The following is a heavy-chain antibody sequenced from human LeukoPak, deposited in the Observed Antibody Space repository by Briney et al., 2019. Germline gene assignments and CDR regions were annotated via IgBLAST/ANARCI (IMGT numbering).Heavy chain of an antibody. CDR2: IKSKTDGGTT. CDR1: GFTFSNAW. CDR3: ARDPTYYLRYGYFDS. V-gene: IGHV3-15*01. J-gene: IGHJ4*02. D-gene: IGHD1-26*01. Sequence: GGSLRLSCAASGFTFSNAWMSWVRQAPRKGLEWVGRIKSKTDGGTTDYAAPVKGRFTISRDDSKNTLYLQMNSLKTEDTAVYYCARDPTYYLRYGYFDSWGQGTLVTVSS.